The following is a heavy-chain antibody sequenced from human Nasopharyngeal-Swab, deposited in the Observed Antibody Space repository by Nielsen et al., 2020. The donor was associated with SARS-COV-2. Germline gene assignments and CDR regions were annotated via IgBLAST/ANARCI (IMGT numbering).Heavy chain of an antibody. V-gene: IGHV3-23*01. J-gene: IGHJ4*02. CDR3: AKDLRGPYFF. CDR1: GFTFSDYY. D-gene: IGHD2/OR15-2a*01. CDR2: IVGSGDISGSGGNT. Sequence: GESLKISCEASGFTFSDYYMSWVRQAPGKGLEWVAAIVGSGDISGSGGNTYYADSVKGRFTISRDNSKNTLSLQMNSLRAEDTAVYYCAKDLRGPYFFWGQGTLVTVSS.